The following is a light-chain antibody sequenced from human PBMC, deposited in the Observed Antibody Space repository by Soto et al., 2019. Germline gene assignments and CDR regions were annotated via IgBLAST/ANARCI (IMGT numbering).Light chain of an antibody. Sequence: SYELTQPPSVSVSPGQTASITCSGDKLGDKYTYWYQQKPGQSPVLVIYQDNKRPSKTPERFSGSNSGNTATLTISGTQAMDEADYYCQAWDSSTAHYVFGTGTKVTVL. CDR2: QDN. CDR1: KLGDKY. CDR3: QAWDSSTAHYV. J-gene: IGLJ1*01. V-gene: IGLV3-1*01.